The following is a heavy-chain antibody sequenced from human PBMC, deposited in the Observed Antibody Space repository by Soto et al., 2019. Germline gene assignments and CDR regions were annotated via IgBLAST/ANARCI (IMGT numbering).Heavy chain of an antibody. J-gene: IGHJ4*02. CDR2: ISHLEST. V-gene: IGHV4-30-2*06. Sequence: SETLSLTCTVSGASISYGGFSWSWIRQSPGKGLEWIGYISHLESTYFHPSFKSRLTMSIDRTRNQFSLKLSSVTAADTAVYYCARVYYYDSSGYYYDGYYFDYWGQGTLVTVSS. CDR1: GASISYGGFS. CDR3: ARVYYYDSSGYYYDGYYFDY. D-gene: IGHD3-22*01.